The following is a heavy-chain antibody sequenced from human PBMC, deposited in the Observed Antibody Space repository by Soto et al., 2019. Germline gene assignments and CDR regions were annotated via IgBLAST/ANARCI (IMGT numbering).Heavy chain of an antibody. CDR3: AKDKAGWIQIWPPNFDY. V-gene: IGHV3-23*01. Sequence: EVQLLESGGGLVQPGGSLRLSCAASGFTFSSYAMSWVRQAPGKGLEWVSAISGSGGSTYYADSVKGRFTISRDNSKNTLYLQMNSLRAEDTAVYYCAKDKAGWIQIWPPNFDYWGQGTLVTVSS. CDR1: GFTFSSYA. CDR2: ISGSGGST. D-gene: IGHD5-18*01. J-gene: IGHJ4*02.